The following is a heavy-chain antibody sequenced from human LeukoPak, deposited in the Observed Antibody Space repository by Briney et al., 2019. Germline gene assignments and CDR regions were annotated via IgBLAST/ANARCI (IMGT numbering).Heavy chain of an antibody. CDR2: IKQDGSEK. Sequence: PGGSLRLSCAASGFTFSSYWMSWVRQAPGKGLEWVANIKQDGSEKYYVDSVKGRFTISRDNAKNSLYLQMNSLRAEDTGVYYCAREQAYYYDSSGTALMAEIKYYFDYWGQGTLVTVSS. D-gene: IGHD3-22*01. V-gene: IGHV3-7*01. CDR1: GFTFSSYW. J-gene: IGHJ4*02. CDR3: AREQAYYYDSSGTALMAEIKYYFDY.